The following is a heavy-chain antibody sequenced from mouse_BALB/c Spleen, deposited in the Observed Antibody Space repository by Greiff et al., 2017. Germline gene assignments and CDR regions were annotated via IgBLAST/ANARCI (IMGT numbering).Heavy chain of an antibody. D-gene: IGHD1-1*01. J-gene: IGHJ3*01. CDR3: ASTYGSSSRWSAY. Sequence: VQLQQSGAELVKPGASFKLSCTASGFNIKDTYMHWVKQRPEQGLEWIGRIDPANGNTKYDPKFQGKATITADTSSNTAYLQLSSLTSEDTAVYYCASTYGSSSRWSAYWGQGTLVTVSA. CDR2: IDPANGNT. V-gene: IGHV14-3*02. CDR1: GFNIKDTY.